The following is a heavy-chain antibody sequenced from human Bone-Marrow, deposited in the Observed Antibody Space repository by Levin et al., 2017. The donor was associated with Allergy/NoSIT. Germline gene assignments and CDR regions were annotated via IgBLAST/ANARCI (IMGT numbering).Heavy chain of an antibody. CDR1: GGSISSYY. V-gene: IGHV4-4*07. Sequence: PSETLSLTCSVSGGSISSYYWSWIRQPAGKGLEWIGRIYSGGSTDYNPSLKSRLTMSVDTSKNQFSLKVNSVTAADTAVYYCAKDGVWNDFNNWFDPWGQGTLVTVSS. CDR2: IYSGGST. J-gene: IGHJ5*02. D-gene: IGHD1-1*01. CDR3: AKDGVWNDFNNWFDP.